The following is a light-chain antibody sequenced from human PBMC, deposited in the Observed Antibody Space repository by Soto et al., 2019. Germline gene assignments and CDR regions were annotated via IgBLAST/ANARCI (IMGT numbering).Light chain of an antibody. V-gene: IGLV1-47*01. J-gene: IGLJ2*01. CDR3: SARDDSLSGVV. CDR2: RSD. CDR1: SSNIGSDH. Sequence: QAVVTQPPSTSGTPGQRVTISCSGSSSNIGSDHVYWYQQFPGIAPKLLMYRSDQRPTGVPDRFSGSKSGTSASLAISGLRSDDEADYYCSARDDSLSGVVFGGGTKLTVL.